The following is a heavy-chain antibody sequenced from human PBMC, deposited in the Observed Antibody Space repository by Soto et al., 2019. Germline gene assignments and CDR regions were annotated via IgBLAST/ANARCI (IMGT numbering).Heavy chain of an antibody. CDR2: IYYSGST. CDR1: GGSISSGGYY. D-gene: IGHD3-10*01. CDR3: ARDVITMVRGVNILSGYGMDV. Sequence: PSETLSLTCTVSGGSISSGGYYWSWIRQHPGKGLEWIGYIYYSGSTYYNPSLKSRVTISVDTSKNQFSLKLSSVTAADTAVYYCARDVITMVRGVNILSGYGMDVWGQGTTVTVSS. V-gene: IGHV4-31*03. J-gene: IGHJ6*02.